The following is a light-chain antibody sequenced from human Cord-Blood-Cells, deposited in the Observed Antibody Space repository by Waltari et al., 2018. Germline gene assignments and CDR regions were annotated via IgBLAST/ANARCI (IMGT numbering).Light chain of an antibody. Sequence: DIQMTQSPSSLSASVGDRVTITCRASHSISSYLNSYQQKPGKAPKLLIYAASSLQSGVPSRFSGSGFGTDFTLTISSLQPEDFATYYGQHSYSTPWTFGQATKVEIK. V-gene: IGKV1-39*01. CDR3: QHSYSTPWT. J-gene: IGKJ1*01. CDR2: AAS. CDR1: HSISSY.